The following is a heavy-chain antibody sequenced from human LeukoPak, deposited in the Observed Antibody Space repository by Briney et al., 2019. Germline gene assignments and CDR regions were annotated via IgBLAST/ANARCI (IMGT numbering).Heavy chain of an antibody. CDR1: GYTLTSYD. J-gene: IGHJ4*02. CDR3: ARGKARITLIQAIDQ. CDR2: MNPNSGRT. D-gene: IGHD3-22*01. V-gene: IGHV1-8*01. Sequence: GASVKVPCKASGYTLTSYDINWVRQATGQGLEWMGWMNPNSGRTGYAQNFQGRITITRNTSISTAYMELSSLRSEDTAVYYCARGKARITLIQAIDQWGQGTLVTVSS.